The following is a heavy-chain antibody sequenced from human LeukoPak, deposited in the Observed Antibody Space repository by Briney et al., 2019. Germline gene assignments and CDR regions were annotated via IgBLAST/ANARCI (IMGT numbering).Heavy chain of an antibody. CDR3: ARHNYPYDSGGYYYAY. CDR1: GFTFSSYS. D-gene: IGHD3-22*01. J-gene: IGHJ4*02. Sequence: GGSLRLSCAASGFTFSSYSMNWVRQAPGEGLEWVSSISSSSSYIYYADSVKGRFTISRDNAKNSLYLQMNSLRAEDTAVYYCARHNYPYDSGGYYYAYWGQGTLVTVSS. V-gene: IGHV3-21*01. CDR2: ISSSSSYI.